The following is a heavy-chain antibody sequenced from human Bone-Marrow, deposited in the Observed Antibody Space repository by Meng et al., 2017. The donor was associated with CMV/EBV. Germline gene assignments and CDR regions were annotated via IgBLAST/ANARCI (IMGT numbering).Heavy chain of an antibody. CDR2: IIPILGVT. CDR1: GDTFNNYI. V-gene: IGHV1-69*02. CDR3: TTGPTDLSYFDH. Sequence: KDSGDTFNNYIINWVRQAPGQGLEWMGRIIPILGVTKHAQKFQGRVTVTADKSTSTAYMELSSLRSEDTAMYYCTTGPTDLSYFDHWGQGTLVTVSS. J-gene: IGHJ4*02. D-gene: IGHD5/OR15-5a*01.